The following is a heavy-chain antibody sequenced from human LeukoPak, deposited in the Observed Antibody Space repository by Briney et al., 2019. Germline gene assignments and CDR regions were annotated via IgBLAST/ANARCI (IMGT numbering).Heavy chain of an antibody. V-gene: IGHV3-30*18. J-gene: IGHJ4*02. Sequence: GRSLRLSCAASGFTFNNYAMHWVRQAPGKGLEWVAVIPYDGSNKYYADSVKGRFTISRDNSKTTLYLQMNSLRPEDTAVYYCAKDPMTYSSGSFTPVDYWGQGTLVTVSS. CDR3: AKDPMTYSSGSFTPVDY. CDR2: IPYDGSNK. CDR1: GFTFNNYA. D-gene: IGHD6-19*01.